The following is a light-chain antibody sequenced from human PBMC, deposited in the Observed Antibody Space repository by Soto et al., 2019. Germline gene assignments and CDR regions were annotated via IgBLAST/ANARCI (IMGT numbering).Light chain of an antibody. J-gene: IGKJ1*01. CDR3: QQYDSSPLT. CDR1: KSVYVN. V-gene: IGKV3-20*01. CDR2: GAS. Sequence: EIVLTQSPGTLSLSPGEGATLSCRASKSVYVNLAWYQQKPGQSPRLLIYGASTRATDIPDRFSGSGSDTDFALTISRLEPEDFAVYYCQQYDSSPLTFGQGTKVEIK.